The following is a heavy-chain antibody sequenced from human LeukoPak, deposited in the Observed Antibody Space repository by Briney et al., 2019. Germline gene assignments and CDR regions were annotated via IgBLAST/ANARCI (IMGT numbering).Heavy chain of an antibody. V-gene: IGHV4-59*01. CDR3: ARAIDDYPSYFDH. CDR1: GGSISSYY. Sequence: SETLSLTCTVSGGSISSYYWSWIRQPPGKGLEWIGYIYYSGSTNYNPSLKSRVTISVDTSKNQFSLKLSSVTAADTAVYYCARAIDDYPSYFDHWGQGTLVTVSS. J-gene: IGHJ4*02. CDR2: IYYSGST. D-gene: IGHD3-16*01.